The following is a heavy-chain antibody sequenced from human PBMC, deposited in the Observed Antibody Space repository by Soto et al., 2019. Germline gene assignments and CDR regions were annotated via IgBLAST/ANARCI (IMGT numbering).Heavy chain of an antibody. CDR1: GYSFTSYW. CDR3: ARQNFWRGYDPAFDI. CDR2: IYPGDSDT. Sequence: PGESLKISCKGSGYSFTSYWIRCVRQMPGKVLEWMGIIYPGDSDTRYSPSFQGQVTISADKSISTAYLQWSILNASDTAMYDCARQNFWRGYDPAFDIWGQGXMVTV. V-gene: IGHV5-51*01. J-gene: IGHJ3*02. D-gene: IGHD3-3*01.